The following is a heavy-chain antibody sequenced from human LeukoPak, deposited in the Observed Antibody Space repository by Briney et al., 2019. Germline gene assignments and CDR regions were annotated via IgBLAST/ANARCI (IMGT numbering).Heavy chain of an antibody. CDR2: ISYDGSNK. CDR1: GFTFSSYG. D-gene: IGHD3-22*01. CDR3: AKAAHYYDRTGLDF. Sequence: PGRSLRLSCAASGFTFSSYGIHWVRQAPGKGLEWVAVISYDGSNKYYADSVKGRFTISRDDSKDTLFVQMSSLRVEDTALYYCAKAAHYYDRTGLDFGGQGTLVTVSS. J-gene: IGHJ4*02. V-gene: IGHV3-30*18.